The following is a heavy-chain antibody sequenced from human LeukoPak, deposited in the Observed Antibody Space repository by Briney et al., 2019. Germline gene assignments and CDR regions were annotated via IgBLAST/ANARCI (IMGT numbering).Heavy chain of an antibody. J-gene: IGHJ5*02. CDR3: ARVARKSYSSSWYGAPPNWFDP. D-gene: IGHD6-13*01. CDR2: INHSGST. V-gene: IGHV4-34*01. Sequence: PSETLSLTCAVYGGSFSGYYWSWIRQPPGKGLEWIGEINHSGSTNYNPSLKSRVTISVDTSKNQFSLKLSSVTAADTAVYYCARVARKSYSSSWYGAPPNWFDPWGQGTLVTVSS. CDR1: GGSFSGYY.